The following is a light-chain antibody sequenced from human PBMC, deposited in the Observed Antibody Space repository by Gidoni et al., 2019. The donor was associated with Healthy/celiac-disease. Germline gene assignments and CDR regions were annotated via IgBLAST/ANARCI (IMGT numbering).Light chain of an antibody. J-gene: IGLJ3*02. CDR1: SLRSYY. CDR3: NSRDSSSNHRV. V-gene: IGLV3-19*01. Sequence: SSQLTHDPAVSVALGQTVRITCQVDSLRSYYASWYQQKPGQAPVLVIYGKHNRPAGIPDRFSGSSSGNTASLTITGAQAEDEADYYCNSRDSSSNHRVFGGGTKLTVL. CDR2: GKH.